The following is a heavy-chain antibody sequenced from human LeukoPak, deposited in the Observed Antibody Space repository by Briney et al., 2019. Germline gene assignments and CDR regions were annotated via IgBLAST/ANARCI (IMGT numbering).Heavy chain of an antibody. Sequence: GASLKDSCKASGYTLTSYDINWVPQATGQGVEWMGWMYPNSGDTDYAQKFQGRVTMTRNTSISTAYMELSSMGSEDTAVYYCARRGGSGRSFDYWGQGTLVTVSS. CDR2: MYPNSGDT. CDR1: GYTLTSYD. D-gene: IGHD3-10*01. J-gene: IGHJ4*02. CDR3: ARRGGSGRSFDY. V-gene: IGHV1-8*01.